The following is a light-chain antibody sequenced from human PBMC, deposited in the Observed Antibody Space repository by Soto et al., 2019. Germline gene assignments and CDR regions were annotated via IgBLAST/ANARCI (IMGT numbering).Light chain of an antibody. J-gene: IGLJ2*01. Sequence: QYALTQPASVSGSPGQSITISCTGTSSDVGGYNYVSWYQQHPGKAPKLMIYEVSNRPSGVSNRFSGSKSGNTASLTISGLQSEVEADYYCSSYTSSSTLVVFGGGTKLTVL. CDR2: EVS. CDR1: SSDVGGYNY. V-gene: IGLV2-14*01. CDR3: SSYTSSSTLVV.